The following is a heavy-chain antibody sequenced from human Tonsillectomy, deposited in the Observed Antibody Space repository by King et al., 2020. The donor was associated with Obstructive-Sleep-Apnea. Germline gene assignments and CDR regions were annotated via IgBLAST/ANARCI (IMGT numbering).Heavy chain of an antibody. Sequence: QLQESGPGLVKPSETLSLTCTVSGGSISSYYWSWIRQPPGKGLEWIGYIYYSGSTNYNPSLKSRVTISVDTSKNQFSLKLTSVTAADTAVYYCARHVAATGARFHNFDYWGRGALVTVSS. D-gene: IGHD1-26*01. J-gene: IGHJ4*02. CDR2: IYYSGST. CDR1: GGSISSYY. V-gene: IGHV4-59*08. CDR3: ARHVAATGARFHNFDY.